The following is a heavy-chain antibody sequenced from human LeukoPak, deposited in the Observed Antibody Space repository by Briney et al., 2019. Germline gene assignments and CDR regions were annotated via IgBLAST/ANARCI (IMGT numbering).Heavy chain of an antibody. Sequence: ASAKVSCKASGGTFSSYAISWVRQAPGQGLECMGGIIPIFGTANYAQKFQGRVTITADKSTSTAYMELSSLRSEDTAVYYCATYMNGYYYPYMDVWGKGTTVTVSS. CDR3: ATYMNGYYYPYMDV. V-gene: IGHV1-69*06. CDR1: GGTFSSYA. CDR2: IIPIFGTA. D-gene: IGHD2-2*02. J-gene: IGHJ6*03.